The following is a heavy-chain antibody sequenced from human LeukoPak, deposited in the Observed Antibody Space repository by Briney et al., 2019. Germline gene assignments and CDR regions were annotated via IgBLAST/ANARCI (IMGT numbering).Heavy chain of an antibody. J-gene: IGHJ6*03. CDR3: ARAPAKHQIQLWPPNRLRKNSYYYMDV. V-gene: IGHV3-7*01. D-gene: IGHD5-18*01. CDR1: GFTFSSYW. CDR2: IKQDGSEK. Sequence: PGGSLRLSCAASGFTFSSYWMSWVRQAPGKGLEWVANIKQDGSEKYYVDSVKGRFIISRDTAKNSLHLQMNSLRAEDTAVYYCARAPAKHQIQLWPPNRLRKNSYYYMDVWGKGTTVTVSS.